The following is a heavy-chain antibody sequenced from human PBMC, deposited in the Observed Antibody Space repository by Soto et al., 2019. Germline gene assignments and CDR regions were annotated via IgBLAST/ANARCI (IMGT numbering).Heavy chain of an antibody. V-gene: IGHV4-39*01. CDR1: GGSISSSSYY. CDR3: ARTVTTPNYWFDP. D-gene: IGHD4-17*01. J-gene: IGHJ5*02. CDR2: IYYSGST. Sequence: SETLSLTCTVSGGSISSSSYYWGWIRQPPGKGLEWIGSIYYSGSTYYNPSLKSRVTISVDTSKNQLSLKLSSVTAADTAVYYCARTVTTPNYWFDPWGQGTLVTVSS.